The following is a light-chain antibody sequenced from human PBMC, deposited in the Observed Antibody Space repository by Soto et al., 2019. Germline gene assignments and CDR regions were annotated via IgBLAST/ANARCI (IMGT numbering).Light chain of an antibody. CDR2: GAS. CDR3: QQRSNWPPLIT. CDR1: QSVSTY. J-gene: IGKJ5*01. Sequence: EFVLTQSPATLSVSPGEGATLSCTASQSVSTYLAWYQQIPGLSPRLLIYGASTRATGIPARFSGSGSGTDFTLTISSLEPEDFAVYYCQQRSNWPPLITFGQGTRLEI. V-gene: IGKV3-11*01.